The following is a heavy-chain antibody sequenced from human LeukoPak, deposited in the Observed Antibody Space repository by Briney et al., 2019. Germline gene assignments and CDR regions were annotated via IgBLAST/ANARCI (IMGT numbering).Heavy chain of an antibody. Sequence: PSETLSLTCTVSGGSISSSSYYWGWIRQPPGKGLEWIGSIYYSGSTYYNPSLKSRVTISVDTSKNQFSLKLSSVTAADTALYYCARWLSYYDYWGQGTLVTVSS. V-gene: IGHV4-39*07. J-gene: IGHJ4*02. CDR2: IYYSGST. CDR1: GGSISSSSYY. D-gene: IGHD3-22*01. CDR3: ARWLSYYDY.